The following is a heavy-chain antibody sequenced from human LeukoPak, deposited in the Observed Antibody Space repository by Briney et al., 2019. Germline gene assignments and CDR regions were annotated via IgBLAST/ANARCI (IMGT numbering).Heavy chain of an antibody. Sequence: SETLSLTCTVSGGSISSSSYYWGWIRQPPGKGLEWIGSIYYSGSTYYNPSLKSRVTISVDTSKNQFSLKLSSVTAADTAVYYCARTEVGIPRIYYYYYMDVWGKGTTVTISS. CDR3: ARTEVGIPRIYYYYYMDV. CDR1: GGSISSSSYY. V-gene: IGHV4-39*07. J-gene: IGHJ6*03. CDR2: IYYSGST. D-gene: IGHD2-21*01.